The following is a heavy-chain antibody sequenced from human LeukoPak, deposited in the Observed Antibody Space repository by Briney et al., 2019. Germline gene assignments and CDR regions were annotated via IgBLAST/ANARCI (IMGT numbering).Heavy chain of an antibody. J-gene: IGHJ4*02. Sequence: PGGSLRLSCAASGCTFSSYSMNWARQAPGKGLEWVSYISSSSSTIYYADSVKGRFTISRDNAKNSLYLQMNSLRDEDTAVYYCARVGVPMIDLFDYWGQGTLVTVSS. D-gene: IGHD3-22*01. CDR3: ARVGVPMIDLFDY. V-gene: IGHV3-48*02. CDR1: GCTFSSYS. CDR2: ISSSSSTI.